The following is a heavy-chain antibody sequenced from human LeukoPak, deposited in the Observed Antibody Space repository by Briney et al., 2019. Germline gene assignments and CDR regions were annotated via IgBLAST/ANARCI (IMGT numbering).Heavy chain of an antibody. V-gene: IGHV3-66*01. Sequence: GGSLRLSCAASGFTVSSNYMSWVRQAPGKGLEWVSVIYSGGSTYYADSVKGRFTISRDNSKNTLYLQMNSLRAEDTAVYYCARDSGGYSSPYPYYWGQGTLVTVSS. J-gene: IGHJ4*02. CDR3: ARDSGGYSSPYPYY. CDR1: GFTVSSNY. CDR2: IYSGGST. D-gene: IGHD5-18*01.